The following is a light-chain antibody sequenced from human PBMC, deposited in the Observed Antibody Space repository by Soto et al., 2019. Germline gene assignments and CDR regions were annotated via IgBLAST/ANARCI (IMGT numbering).Light chain of an antibody. CDR2: EVS. V-gene: IGLV2-14*01. CDR3: SSYTSSSTRV. J-gene: IGLJ1*01. CDR1: SSDDGGYNY. Sequence: QSALTQPASVSGSPGQSITISCTGTSSDDGGYNYVSWYQQHPGKAPKLMIYEVSNRPSGVSNRFSGSKSGNTASLTISGLQAEDEADYYCSSYTSSSTRVFGTGTKVTVL.